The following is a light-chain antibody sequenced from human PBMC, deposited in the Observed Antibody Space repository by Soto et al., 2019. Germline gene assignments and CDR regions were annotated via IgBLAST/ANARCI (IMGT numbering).Light chain of an antibody. CDR2: EVV. Sequence: HSALTQPPSASGSPGQSVTISCTGTKNDIGVYDFVSWYQHHPGKAPRLIIYEVVQRPSGVPDRFSGSKSGNTASLTVSGLQAADEADYFCKSYAGSNTYVFGSGTKVTVL. J-gene: IGLJ1*01. V-gene: IGLV2-8*01. CDR3: KSYAGSNTYV. CDR1: KNDIGVYDF.